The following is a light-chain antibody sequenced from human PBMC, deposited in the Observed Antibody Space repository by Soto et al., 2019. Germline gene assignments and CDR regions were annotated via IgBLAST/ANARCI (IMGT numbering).Light chain of an antibody. CDR2: AAS. Sequence: AVEMTQSPSSLSASVGDRVTITCRASQGIRNELGWYQQKRGKAPELLIYAASSLQSGVPSRFSGSGYGTDSSLTISSLHTEDLATYYCLQDTSSPLTFGGGTKVEIK. CDR1: QGIRNE. J-gene: IGKJ4*01. CDR3: LQDTSSPLT. V-gene: IGKV1-6*01.